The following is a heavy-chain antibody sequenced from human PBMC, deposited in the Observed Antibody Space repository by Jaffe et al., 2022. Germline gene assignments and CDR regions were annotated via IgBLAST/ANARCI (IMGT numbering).Heavy chain of an antibody. Sequence: EVQLVESGGVLEQPGRSLRLSCTASGFTFGDYTMSWFRQASGKGLEWIGFIRSKVYGETAEYAASVKDRFTISRDDSKSIAYLQMNSLKTEDTAVYYCGRHGGGSSWTTEYWGQGTLVTVSS. D-gene: IGHD6-13*01. V-gene: IGHV3-49*03. J-gene: IGHJ4*02. CDR3: GRHGGGSSWTTEY. CDR2: IRSKVYGETA. CDR1: GFTFGDYT.